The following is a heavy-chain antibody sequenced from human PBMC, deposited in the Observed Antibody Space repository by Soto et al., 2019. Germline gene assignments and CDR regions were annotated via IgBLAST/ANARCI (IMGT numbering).Heavy chain of an antibody. J-gene: IGHJ4*02. CDR2: MSHDGKNK. V-gene: IGHV3-30*18. D-gene: IGHD2-8*02. CDR1: GFTFSTNV. Sequence: GGSLRLSCGASGFTFSTNVMHWVRQSPGKGLEWVAFMSHDGKNKYCVDSVKGRFTISRDNSKNTLYLHMDSLRPEDTAVYYCVKDFDRTWSFDFWGQGTLVTVSS. CDR3: VKDFDRTWSFDF.